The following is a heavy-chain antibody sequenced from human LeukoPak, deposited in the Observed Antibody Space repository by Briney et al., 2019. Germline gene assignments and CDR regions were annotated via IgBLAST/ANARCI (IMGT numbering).Heavy chain of an antibody. Sequence: SETPSLTCTVSGGSISSYYWSWIRQPPGKGLEWIGYIYYSGSTNYNPSLKSRVTISVDTSKNQFSLKLSSVTAADTAVYYCARLPAYYDSSRNAFDIWGQGTMVTVSS. D-gene: IGHD3-22*01. CDR3: ARLPAYYDSSRNAFDI. V-gene: IGHV4-59*08. J-gene: IGHJ3*02. CDR2: IYYSGST. CDR1: GGSISSYY.